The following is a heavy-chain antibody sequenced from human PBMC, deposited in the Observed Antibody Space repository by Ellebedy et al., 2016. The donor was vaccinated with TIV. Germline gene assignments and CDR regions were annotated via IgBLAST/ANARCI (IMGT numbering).Heavy chain of an antibody. CDR1: GFTVSTNY. CDR2: IYTGGST. Sequence: GGSLRLSCTASGFTVSTNYMTWVRQAPGKGLEWVSVIYTGGSTYYADSVKGRFTISRDNSKNTLYLQMNSLRVEDTAIYYCARDRITGVGMWYFDLWGRGTLVTASS. CDR3: ARDRITGVGMWYFDL. D-gene: IGHD1-14*01. V-gene: IGHV3-53*01. J-gene: IGHJ2*01.